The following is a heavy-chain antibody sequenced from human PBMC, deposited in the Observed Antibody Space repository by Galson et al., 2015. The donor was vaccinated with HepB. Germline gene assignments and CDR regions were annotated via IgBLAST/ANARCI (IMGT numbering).Heavy chain of an antibody. CDR3: ARGTVTLNYHYYAMDV. J-gene: IGHJ6*02. CDR1: GGSISTYY. Sequence: QVQLQESGPGLVKPSETLSLTCTVSGGSISTYYWSWIRQSPGKGLEWIGYIYYSGSTNYNPSLKSRVTISVDTSKNQFSLKLSSVTAADTAVYYCARGTVTLNYHYYAMDVWGQGTTVTVSS. D-gene: IGHD4-17*01. CDR2: IYYSGST. V-gene: IGHV4-59*01.